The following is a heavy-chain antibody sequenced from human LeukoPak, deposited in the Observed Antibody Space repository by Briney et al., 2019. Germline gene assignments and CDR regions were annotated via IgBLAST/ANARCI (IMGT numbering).Heavy chain of an antibody. V-gene: IGHV1-69*13. D-gene: IGHD2-2*01. Sequence: ASVKVSCKASGGTFSSYAISWLRQAPGQGLEWMGGIIPIFGTANYAQKFQGRVTITADESTSTAYMELSSLRSEDTAVYYCARVSVVPAAMGTWFDPWGQGTLVTVSS. CDR1: GGTFSSYA. J-gene: IGHJ5*02. CDR3: ARVSVVPAAMGTWFDP. CDR2: IIPIFGTA.